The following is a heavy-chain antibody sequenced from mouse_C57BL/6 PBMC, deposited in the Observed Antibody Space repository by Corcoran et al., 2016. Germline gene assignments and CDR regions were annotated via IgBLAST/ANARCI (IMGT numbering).Heavy chain of an antibody. J-gene: IGHJ1*03. CDR3: ARVTTVAGYGNDDV. D-gene: IGHD1-1*01. Sequence: QVQLQQSGPELVKPGASVQLSCKASGFPFTSYAIYWVKQRPGLGLEWMGWIYPRDGSTKYNEQFKGKATLTVDTSSSTSYIELHSLTSVDSVVYFCARVTTVAGYGNDDVWGTGSTVTVSS. V-gene: IGHV1-85*01. CDR2: IYPRDGST. CDR1: GFPFTSYA.